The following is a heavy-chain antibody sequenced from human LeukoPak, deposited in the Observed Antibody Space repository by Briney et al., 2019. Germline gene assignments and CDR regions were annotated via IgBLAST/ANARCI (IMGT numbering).Heavy chain of an antibody. D-gene: IGHD1-26*01. J-gene: IGHJ3*02. Sequence: GGSLRLSCAASGFIFSSYGMHWVRQAPGKGLEWVAVIWYDGSNKYYADSVKGRFTISRDNSKNTLYLQMNSLRAEDTAVYYCASISTSGSYLGDAFDIWGQGTMVTVSS. V-gene: IGHV3-33*01. CDR1: GFIFSSYG. CDR3: ASISTSGSYLGDAFDI. CDR2: IWYDGSNK.